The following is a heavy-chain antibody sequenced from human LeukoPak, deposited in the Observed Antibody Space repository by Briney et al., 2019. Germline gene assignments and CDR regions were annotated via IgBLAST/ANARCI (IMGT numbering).Heavy chain of an antibody. Sequence: GSLRLSCAASEFTFDDYAMHWVRQPPGKGLEWIGEINHSGSTNYNPSLKSRVTISVDTSKNQFSLKLSSVTAADTAVYYCARGTTLEMATVHFDYWGQGTLVTVSS. D-gene: IGHD4-4*01. CDR1: EFTFDDYA. V-gene: IGHV4-34*01. CDR2: INHSGST. J-gene: IGHJ4*02. CDR3: ARGTTLEMATVHFDY.